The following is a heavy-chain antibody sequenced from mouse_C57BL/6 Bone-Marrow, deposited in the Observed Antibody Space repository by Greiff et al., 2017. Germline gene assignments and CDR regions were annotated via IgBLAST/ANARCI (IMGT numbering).Heavy chain of an antibody. Sequence: EVKVVESGGGLVKPGGSLKLSCAASGFTFSSYAMSWVRQTPGKRLEWVATISAGGSYTYYPDNVKGKFTISRDNAKNNLYLQMSHLKSEDTAMYYCARPYYSFYAMDYWGQGTSGTVSS. V-gene: IGHV5-4*03. D-gene: IGHD2-12*01. CDR2: ISAGGSYT. J-gene: IGHJ4*01. CDR1: GFTFSSYA. CDR3: ARPYYSFYAMDY.